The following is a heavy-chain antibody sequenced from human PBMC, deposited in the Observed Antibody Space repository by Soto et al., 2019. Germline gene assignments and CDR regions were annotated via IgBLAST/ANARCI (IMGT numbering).Heavy chain of an antibody. Sequence: GGSLRLSCAASGFTFSIYSMNWVRQAPGKGLEWVSSISSSSSYMYYADSVKGRFTISRDNAKNSLCLQMNSLRAEDTAVYYCARDLYYDFWSGYYAIDAFDIWGQGTMVTVSS. D-gene: IGHD3-3*01. CDR1: GFTFSIYS. CDR3: ARDLYYDFWSGYYAIDAFDI. J-gene: IGHJ3*02. V-gene: IGHV3-21*01. CDR2: ISSSSSYM.